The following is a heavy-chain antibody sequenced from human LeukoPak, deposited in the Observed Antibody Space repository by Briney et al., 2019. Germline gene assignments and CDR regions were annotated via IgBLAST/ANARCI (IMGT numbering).Heavy chain of an antibody. Sequence: ESGPALVKPTQTLTLTCTFSGFSLSTSGMCVSWIRQPPGKALEWLARIDWDDDKYYSTSLKTRLTISKDTSKNQVVLTMTNMDPVDTATYYCAHSAYYYGSGSYPYPEYFQHWGQGTLVTVSS. D-gene: IGHD3-10*01. V-gene: IGHV2-70*12. J-gene: IGHJ1*01. CDR3: AHSAYYYGSGSYPYPEYFQH. CDR1: GFSLSTSGMC. CDR2: IDWDDDK.